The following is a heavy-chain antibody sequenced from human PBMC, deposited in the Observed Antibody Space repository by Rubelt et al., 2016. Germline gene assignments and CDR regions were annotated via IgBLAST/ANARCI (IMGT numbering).Heavy chain of an antibody. Sequence: GKVLEWVGRIKSKTDGGTTDYAAPVKGRFTISRDDSKNTLYLQMNSLKTEDTAVYYCTTVGSARLYYYYGMDVWGQGTTVTVSS. V-gene: IGHV3-15*01. CDR2: IKSKTDGGTT. CDR3: TTVGSARLYYYYGMDV. D-gene: IGHD6-6*01. J-gene: IGHJ6*02.